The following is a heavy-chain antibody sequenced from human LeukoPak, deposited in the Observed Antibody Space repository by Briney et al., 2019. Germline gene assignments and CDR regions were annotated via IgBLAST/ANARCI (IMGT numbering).Heavy chain of an antibody. CDR3: AKRAAGYYFDH. V-gene: IGHV3-23*01. Sequence: GGSLRLSCAASGVTFSSYSMSWVRQAPGKGLEWVSSINSGGSTFYADSVKGRFTISRDNSQNTLYLQMNSLTAEDTAVYYCAKRAAGYYFDHWGQGTLVTVSS. D-gene: IGHD6-13*01. CDR2: INSGGST. J-gene: IGHJ4*02. CDR1: GVTFSSYS.